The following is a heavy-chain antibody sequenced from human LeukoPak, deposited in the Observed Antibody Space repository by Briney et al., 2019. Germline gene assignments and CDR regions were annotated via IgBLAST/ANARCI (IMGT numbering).Heavy chain of an antibody. CDR1: GYAFSRSW. CDR3: ASDVAYAMIV. V-gene: IGHV3-74*01. CDR2: INQDASET. J-gene: IGHJ6*02. D-gene: IGHD2-15*01. Sequence: GGSLRHSCAASGYAFSRSWIHWVRRAPGKGLVWVSHINQDASETTYADSVRGRFTISRDNAKNTVSLQMNSLRADDTAVSYCASDVAYAMIVWGQGTTVTVSS.